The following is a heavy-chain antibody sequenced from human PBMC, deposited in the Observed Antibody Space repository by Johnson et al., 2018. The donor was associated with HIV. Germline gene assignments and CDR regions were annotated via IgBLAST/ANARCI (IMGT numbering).Heavy chain of an antibody. CDR1: GFTFDDYG. Sequence: VQLVESGGGSVQPGGSLRLSCVASGFTFDDYGMSWVRQAPGKGLEWVSDINWNGGSTGYADSVKGRFTISRDNSKNTLYLQMNSLRAEDTAVYYCAKYWPLVATVTADAFDIWGQGTMVTVSS. CDR2: INWNGGST. D-gene: IGHD4-17*01. CDR3: AKYWPLVATVTADAFDI. J-gene: IGHJ3*02. V-gene: IGHV3-20*04.